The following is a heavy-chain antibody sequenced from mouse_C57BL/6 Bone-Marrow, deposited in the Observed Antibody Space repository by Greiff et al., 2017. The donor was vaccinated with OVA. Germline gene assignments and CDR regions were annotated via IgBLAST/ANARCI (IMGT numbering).Heavy chain of an antibody. CDR1: GYTFTDYY. Sequence: EVKLEESGPVLVKPGASVKMSCKASGYTFTDYYMNWVKQSHGKSLEWIGVINPYNGGTSYNQKFKGKATLTVDKSSSTAYMELNSLTSEDSAVYYCARRMFAYWGQGTLVTVSA. V-gene: IGHV1-19*01. J-gene: IGHJ3*01. CDR2: INPYNGGT. CDR3: ARRMFAY.